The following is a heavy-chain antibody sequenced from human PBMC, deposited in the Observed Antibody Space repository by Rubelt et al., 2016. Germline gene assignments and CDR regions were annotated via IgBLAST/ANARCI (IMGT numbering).Heavy chain of an antibody. CDR2: ISGSGGST. Sequence: AASGFVFSAYGMSWVRQAPGKGLEWVSTISGSGGSTYYADSVKGRFTISRDNFKNTLYLQMNSLRAEDTAVYYCAKDAVYSNQPNAYDYWGQGTLVTVSS. CDR1: GFVFSAYG. V-gene: IGHV3-23*01. CDR3: AKDAVYSNQPNAYDY. D-gene: IGHD4-11*01. J-gene: IGHJ4*02.